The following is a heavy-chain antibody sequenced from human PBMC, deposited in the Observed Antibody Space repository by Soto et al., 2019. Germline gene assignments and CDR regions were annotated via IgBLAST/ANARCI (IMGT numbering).Heavy chain of an antibody. V-gene: IGHV4-59*01. CDR1: GVSISSYY. CDR2: IYYSGST. Sequence: PSETLSLTCTVSGVSISSYYWSWIRQPPGKGLEWIGYIYYSGSTNYNPSLKSRVTISVDTSKNQFSLKLSSVTAADTAVYYCARKTNYGDRVDYWGQGTLVTVSS. J-gene: IGHJ4*02. D-gene: IGHD4-17*01. CDR3: ARKTNYGDRVDY.